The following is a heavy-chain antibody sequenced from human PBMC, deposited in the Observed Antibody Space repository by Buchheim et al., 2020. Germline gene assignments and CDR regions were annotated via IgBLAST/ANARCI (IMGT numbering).Heavy chain of an antibody. Sequence: EVQLVESGGGLVQPGGSLRLSCAASGFSFSTYSMNWVRQAPGKGLEWVSYISSSSSTTYYADSVKGRFTISRDNAKNSLYLQMNRLRDEDTAVYYCAREDYGGNSEGDFWGQGTL. CDR1: GFSFSTYS. CDR3: AREDYGGNSEGDF. V-gene: IGHV3-48*02. CDR2: ISSSSSTT. D-gene: IGHD4-23*01. J-gene: IGHJ4*02.